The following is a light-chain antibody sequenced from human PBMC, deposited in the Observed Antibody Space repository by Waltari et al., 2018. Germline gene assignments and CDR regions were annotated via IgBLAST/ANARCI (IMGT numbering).Light chain of an antibody. Sequence: SYVLSQSPSVSVAPGQTARITCGGNHIRRTGLHWYQQKPGQAPVLVIYDDDERPSGIPERFSGSNSGNLATLIITRVEAGDEADYYCQMWDSGSDQGVFGGGTKLTVL. V-gene: IGLV3-21*02. CDR1: HIRRTG. CDR3: QMWDSGSDQGV. CDR2: DDD. J-gene: IGLJ3*02.